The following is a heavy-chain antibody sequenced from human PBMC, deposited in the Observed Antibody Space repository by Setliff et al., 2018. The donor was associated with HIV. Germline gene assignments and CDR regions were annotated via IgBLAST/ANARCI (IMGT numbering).Heavy chain of an antibody. V-gene: IGHV4-4*09. CDR3: ARLRQWLAFFDS. Sequence: ETLSLTCTVSGDSISSYSWNWIRQSPGGGLEWIGFIFSSGSTKYNPSLQSRVTMSIDTSKNQFSLRLTSVTAADTAVYYCARLRQWLAFFDSWGQGTLVTVSS. D-gene: IGHD6-19*01. J-gene: IGHJ4*02. CDR1: GDSISSYS. CDR2: IFSSGST.